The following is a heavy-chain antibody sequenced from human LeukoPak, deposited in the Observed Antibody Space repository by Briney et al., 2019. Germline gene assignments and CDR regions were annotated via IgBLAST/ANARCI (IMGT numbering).Heavy chain of an antibody. V-gene: IGHV1-69*04. CDR3: ARAPPRGDGYNLY. CDR1: GGTFSSYA. D-gene: IGHD5-24*01. J-gene: IGHJ4*02. Sequence: SSVKVSCKASGGTFSSYAISWVQQAPGQGLEWMGRIIPIFGIANYAQKFQGRVTITADKSTSTAYMELSSLRSEDTAVYYCARAPPRGDGYNLYWGQGTLVTVSS. CDR2: IIPIFGIA.